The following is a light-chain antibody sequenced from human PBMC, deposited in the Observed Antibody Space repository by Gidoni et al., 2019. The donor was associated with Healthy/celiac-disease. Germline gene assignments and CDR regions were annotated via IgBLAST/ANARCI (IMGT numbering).Light chain of an antibody. J-gene: IGKJ1*01. Sequence: DIQMTQSPSSLSASVGDRVTITCRASQSISSYLNWYQQKPGKAPKLLIYAASSLQSGVPSRFSGSGSGTDFTLIISSLQPEDFATYYCQQSYSTPWTFXXXTKVEIK. V-gene: IGKV1-39*01. CDR2: AAS. CDR3: QQSYSTPWT. CDR1: QSISSY.